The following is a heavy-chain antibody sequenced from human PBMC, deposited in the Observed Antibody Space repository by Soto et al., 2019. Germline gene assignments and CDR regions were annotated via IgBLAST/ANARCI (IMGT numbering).Heavy chain of an antibody. V-gene: IGHV3-21*01. D-gene: IGHD3-9*01. CDR2: ISRNSNYI. Sequence: EVQLVESGGGLVKPGGSLRLSCAASGFTFSSYSMNWVRQAPGKGLEWVSSISRNSNYIYYADSVKGRFTISRDNAKNSLYLQMNGLRAQDTAVYYCARTTYYNISTGFYQGKPMDVWGTGTTVAVSS. J-gene: IGHJ6*03. CDR1: GFTFSSYS. CDR3: ARTTYYNISTGFYQGKPMDV.